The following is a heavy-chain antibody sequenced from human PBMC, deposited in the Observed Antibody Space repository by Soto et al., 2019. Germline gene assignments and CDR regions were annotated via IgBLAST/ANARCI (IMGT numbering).Heavy chain of an antibody. CDR3: ARLGPTVTTPLDY. CDR2: ISRSNSYI. CDR1: GFTFSNYT. V-gene: IGHV3-21*04. J-gene: IGHJ4*02. Sequence: GGSLRLSCAGSGFTFSNYTMNWVRQDPGKGLEWVSSISRSNSYIKYAESVKGRFTVSRDNAKNPLYLQMNSLRAADTAVYYCARLGPTVTTPLDYWGQGTLVTVSS. D-gene: IGHD4-17*01.